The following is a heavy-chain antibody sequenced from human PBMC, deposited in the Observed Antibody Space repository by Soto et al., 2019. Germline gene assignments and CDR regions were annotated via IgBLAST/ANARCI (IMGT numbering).Heavy chain of an antibody. CDR1: GGTFSTYA. Sequence: QVHLVQSGAEVKKPGSSVKVSCKASGGTFSTYAINWVRQAPGQGLEWMGGIIPISGTPSYAQKFQGRVTITADESTSTAYMELSSLRSEDTAVYYCATGRGYSYARRFLSGFDVWGQGTMVTVSS. CDR3: ATGRGYSYARRFLSGFDV. CDR2: IIPISGTP. V-gene: IGHV1-69*01. J-gene: IGHJ6*02. D-gene: IGHD5-18*01.